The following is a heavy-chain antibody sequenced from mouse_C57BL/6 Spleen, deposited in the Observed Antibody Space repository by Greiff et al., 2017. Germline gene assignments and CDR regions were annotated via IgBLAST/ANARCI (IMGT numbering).Heavy chain of an antibody. CDR3: ARHDGYYASMDY. CDR2: ISSGSSTI. Sequence: EVKLMESGGGLVKPGGSLKLSCAASGFTFSDYGMHWVRQAPEKGLEWVAYISSGSSTIYYADTVKGRFTISRDNAKNTLFLQMTSLRSEDTAMYYCARHDGYYASMDYWGQGTSVTVSS. V-gene: IGHV5-17*01. CDR1: GFTFSDYG. J-gene: IGHJ4*01. D-gene: IGHD2-3*01.